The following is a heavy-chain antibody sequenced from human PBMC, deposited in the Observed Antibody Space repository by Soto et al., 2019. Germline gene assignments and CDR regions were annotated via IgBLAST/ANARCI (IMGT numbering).Heavy chain of an antibody. D-gene: IGHD6-13*01. Sequence: EVQLVESGGGLVQPGGSLRLSCAASGFTFSSYWMHWVRQAPGKGLVWVSRINSDGSSTSYADSVKGRFTISRDNAKNTLYLQMNSLGAEDTAVYYCARGTLGAAALTYYYYGMDVWAKGPRSPSP. J-gene: IGHJ6*02. CDR3: ARGTLGAAALTYYYYGMDV. CDR1: GFTFSSYW. V-gene: IGHV3-74*01. CDR2: INSDGSST.